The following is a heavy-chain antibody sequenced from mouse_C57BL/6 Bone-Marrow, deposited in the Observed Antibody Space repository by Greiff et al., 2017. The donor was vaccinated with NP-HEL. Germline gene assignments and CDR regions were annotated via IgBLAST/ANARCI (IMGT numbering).Heavy chain of an antibody. CDR3: ARCGTTVVADYYAMDY. Sequence: EVQLQQSGAELVKPGASVKLSCTASGFNFKDYYMHWVKQRTEQGLEWIGRIDPEDGETKYAPKFQGKATLTADTSSNTAYLQLSSLTSEDTAVYYCARCGTTVVADYYAMDYWGQGTSVTVSS. CDR1: GFNFKDYY. CDR2: IDPEDGET. V-gene: IGHV14-2*01. D-gene: IGHD1-1*01. J-gene: IGHJ4*01.